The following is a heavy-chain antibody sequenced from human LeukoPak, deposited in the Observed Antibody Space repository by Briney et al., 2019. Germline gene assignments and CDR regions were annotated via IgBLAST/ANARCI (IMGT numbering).Heavy chain of an antibody. D-gene: IGHD5-12*01. CDR1: ELTFYTFW. CDR2: VDRDASNI. Sequence: GESLRLSCAASELTFYTFWMHWVRQVPGKGLVWVARVDRDASNIDYADSVKGRFTVSRDNSKNTLYLEINSLRVEDTAVYYCAGGGFSGFDRWGQGVLVSVSS. J-gene: IGHJ4*02. V-gene: IGHV3-74*01. CDR3: AGGGFSGFDR.